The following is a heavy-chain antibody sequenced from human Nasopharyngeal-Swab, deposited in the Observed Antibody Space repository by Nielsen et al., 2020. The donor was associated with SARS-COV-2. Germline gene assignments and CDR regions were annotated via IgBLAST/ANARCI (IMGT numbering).Heavy chain of an antibody. CDR3: ARHQGSSGWFFFDF. CDR2: ISTGAVST. D-gene: IGHD6-19*01. V-gene: IGHV3-23*01. Sequence: GGSLRLSCAASGFTFSSYAMSWVRKAQAKGLEWVSAISTGAVSTFYAASVKGRFTISRDDSRTTLYLQMNSLRAEDTAVYYCARHQGSSGWFFFDFWGQGTLVTVSS. J-gene: IGHJ4*02. CDR1: GFTFSSYA.